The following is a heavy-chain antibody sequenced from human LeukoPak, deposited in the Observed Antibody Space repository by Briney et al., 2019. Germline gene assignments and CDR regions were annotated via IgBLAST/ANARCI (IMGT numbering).Heavy chain of an antibody. D-gene: IGHD5-18*01. CDR1: GGSISSYY. Sequence: SETLSLTCTVSGGSISSYYWSWIRQPPGKGLEWIGYIYYSGSTNYNPSLKSRVTISVDTSKNQFSLKLSSVTAADTAVYYCASLVDTAMSYWGQGTLVTVSS. CDR2: IYYSGST. J-gene: IGHJ4*02. CDR3: ASLVDTAMSY. V-gene: IGHV4-59*08.